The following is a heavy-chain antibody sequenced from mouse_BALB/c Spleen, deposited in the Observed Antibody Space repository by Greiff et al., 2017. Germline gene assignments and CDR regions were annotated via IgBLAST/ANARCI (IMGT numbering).Heavy chain of an antibody. CDR1: GYTFTSYY. D-gene: IGHD2-12*01. CDR2: INPSNGGT. CDR3: TRGGNYYRLDY. V-gene: IGHV1S81*02. Sequence: QVQLQQSGAELVKPGASVKLSCKASGYTFTSYYMYWVKQRPGQGLEWIGEINPSNGGTNFNEKFKSKATLTVDKSSSTAYMQLSSLTSEDSAVYCCTRGGNYYRLDYWGQGTTLTVSS. J-gene: IGHJ2*01.